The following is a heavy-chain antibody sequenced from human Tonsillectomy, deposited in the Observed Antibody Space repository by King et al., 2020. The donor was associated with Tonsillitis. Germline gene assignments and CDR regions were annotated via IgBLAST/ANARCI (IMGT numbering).Heavy chain of an antibody. Sequence: EVQLVESGGGVVQPGGSLRLSCAASGFTFSSYAMSWVRQAPGKGLEWVSAIGGSGGSTYSADAVKGRFTISRDNSKNTLYLQMNSLRAEETALYYCAKDRGIIYNYYFDYWGQGTLVTVSS. CDR3: AKDRGIIYNYYFDY. CDR2: IGGSGGST. V-gene: IGHV3-23*04. CDR1: GFTFSSYA. D-gene: IGHD3-10*01. J-gene: IGHJ4*02.